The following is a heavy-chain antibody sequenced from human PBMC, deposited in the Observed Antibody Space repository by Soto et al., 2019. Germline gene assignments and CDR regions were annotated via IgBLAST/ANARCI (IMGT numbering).Heavy chain of an antibody. V-gene: IGHV3-48*02. CDR1: GFTFSSYS. CDR2: ISSSSSTI. CDR3: AFNRGSGWSSGMDV. D-gene: IGHD6-19*01. Sequence: GGSLRLSCAASGFTFSSYSMNWVRQAPGKGLEWVSYISSSSSTIYYADSVKGRFTISRDNAKNSLYLQMNSLRDEDTAVYYCAFNRGSGWSSGMDVWGQGTTVTVSS. J-gene: IGHJ6*02.